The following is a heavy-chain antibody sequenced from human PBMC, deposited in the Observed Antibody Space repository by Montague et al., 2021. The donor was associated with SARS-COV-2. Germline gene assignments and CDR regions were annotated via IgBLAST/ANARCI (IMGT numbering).Heavy chain of an antibody. J-gene: IGHJ4*02. V-gene: IGHV2-70*01. Sequence: PALVKPTQTLTLTCNFSGFSRNTSGLCVSWIRQPPGKALEWLALSDWDEEQYYSTSLKTRLTISKDTSKNQVVLTMTNMDPIDTATYYCARSYGDYRDSYFDYWGQGTLVTVSS. CDR3: ARSYGDYRDSYFDY. CDR1: GFSRNTSGLC. CDR2: SDWDEEQ. D-gene: IGHD4-17*01.